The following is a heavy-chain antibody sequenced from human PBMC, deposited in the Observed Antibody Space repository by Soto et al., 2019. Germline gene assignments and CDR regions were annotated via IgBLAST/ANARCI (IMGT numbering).Heavy chain of an antibody. CDR1: GASINNNDYS. CDR2: VYYSGTT. J-gene: IGHJ2*01. D-gene: IGHD3-22*01. Sequence: SETLSLTCTVSGASINNNDYSWSWIRQTPGKGLEWIGYVYYSGTTDYIPSLKSRPSMSIDKSQNQFTLKLNSVTAADTATYYCARMAYFYDKWYFDLWGRGTLVTVSS. V-gene: IGHV4-30-4*01. CDR3: ARMAYFYDKWYFDL.